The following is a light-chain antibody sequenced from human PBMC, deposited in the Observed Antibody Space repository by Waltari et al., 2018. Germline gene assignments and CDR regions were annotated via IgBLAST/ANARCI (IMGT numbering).Light chain of an antibody. CDR1: VLAKKY. V-gene: IGLV3-27*01. Sequence: SYEMTQPSSVSVSPGQTARITCSGDVLAKKYGRWFQQNSGQAPVLVIYKASERPSGFPGPLSGSNSGTPVTLTISGAQVEDEADYYCYSAADNNLGVFGGGTKLTVL. J-gene: IGLJ3*02. CDR2: KAS. CDR3: YSAADNNLGV.